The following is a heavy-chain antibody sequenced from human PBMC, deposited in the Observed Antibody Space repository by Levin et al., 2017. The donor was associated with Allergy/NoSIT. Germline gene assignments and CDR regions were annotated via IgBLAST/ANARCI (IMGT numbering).Heavy chain of an antibody. CDR3: ARGPYCSSTSCGWFDP. V-gene: IGHV1-2*02. CDR2: INPNSGGT. J-gene: IGHJ5*02. CDR1: GYTFTGYY. Sequence: ASVKVSCKASGYTFTGYYMHWVRQAPGQGLEWMGWINPNSGGTNYAQKFQGRVTMTRDTSISTAYMELSRLRSDDTAVYYCARGPYCSSTSCGWFDPWGQGTLVTVSS. D-gene: IGHD2-2*01.